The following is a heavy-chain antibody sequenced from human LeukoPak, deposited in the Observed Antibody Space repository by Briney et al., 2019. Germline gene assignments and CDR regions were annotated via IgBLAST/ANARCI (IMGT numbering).Heavy chain of an antibody. CDR2: IYTGGTK. CDR1: GFDVSGNY. D-gene: IGHD3-16*01. Sequence: PGGSLRLSCVASGFDVSGNYINWVRQAPGKGPEWVSVIYTGGTKYYADSVKGRFTISRDRSKNTLYLQMNSLRAEDTAVYFCARDASGGGIMDYWGQGTPVTVSS. CDR3: ARDASGGGIMDY. J-gene: IGHJ4*02. V-gene: IGHV3-53*01.